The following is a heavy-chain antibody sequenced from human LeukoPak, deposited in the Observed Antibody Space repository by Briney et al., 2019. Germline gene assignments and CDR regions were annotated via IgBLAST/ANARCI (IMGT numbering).Heavy chain of an antibody. CDR3: ARDHDYGPDY. J-gene: IGHJ4*02. Sequence: ASVKVSCKASGFTFTDHYMHWLRQAPGQGLEWMGWIRPDTVATNYAQKFQGRFSMSRDVSTSTVYMELSSLTSDDTAMYYCARDHDYGPDYWGQGTLVTVSA. CDR1: GFTFTDHY. CDR2: IRPDTVAT. V-gene: IGHV1-2*02. D-gene: IGHD4/OR15-4a*01.